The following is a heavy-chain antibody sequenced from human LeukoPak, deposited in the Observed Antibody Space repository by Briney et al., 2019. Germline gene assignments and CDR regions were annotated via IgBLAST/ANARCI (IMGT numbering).Heavy chain of an antibody. CDR1: GFNFISHW. CDR2: ISQDEGEK. J-gene: IGHJ4*02. Sequence: GGSLRLSCAASGFNFISHWMTWVRQAPGKGLEWVANISQDEGEKYYADSVTGRFTISRDNAKNAVYLQMDGLRAEDTAVYYCARDYGHSGYDYLPCHWGQGTLVTVSS. V-gene: IGHV3-7*01. CDR3: ARDYGHSGYDYLPCH. D-gene: IGHD5-12*01.